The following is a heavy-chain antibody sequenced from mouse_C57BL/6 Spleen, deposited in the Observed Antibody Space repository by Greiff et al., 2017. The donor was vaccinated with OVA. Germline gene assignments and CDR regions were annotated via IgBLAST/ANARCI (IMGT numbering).Heavy chain of an antibody. V-gene: IGHV5-4*01. CDR2: ISDGGSYT. CDR1: GFTFSSYA. Sequence: EVQVVESGGGLVKPGGSLKLSCAASGFTFSSYAMSWVRQTPEKRLEWVATISDGGSYTYYPDNVKGRFTISRDNAKNNLYLQMSHLKSEDTAMYYCARGGYGNYVDYAMDYWGQGTSVTVSS. CDR3: ARGGYGNYVDYAMDY. J-gene: IGHJ4*01. D-gene: IGHD2-1*01.